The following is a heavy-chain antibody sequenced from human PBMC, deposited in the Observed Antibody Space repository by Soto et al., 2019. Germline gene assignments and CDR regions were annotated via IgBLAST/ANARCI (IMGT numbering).Heavy chain of an antibody. CDR2: ISSSGTTI. V-gene: IGHV3-11*01. CDR1: GFTFSDYY. CDR3: ARGKSIFYGMDA. D-gene: IGHD2-15*01. J-gene: IGHJ6*02. Sequence: QVQLVESGGGLVKPGGSLRLSCAASGFTFSDYYISWLRQAPGTGLEWVSYISSSGTTISHPDSVKDRFTISRDNAKNSLFLQMNSLRAEDTAVYYCARGKSIFYGMDAWGQGTTVTVSS.